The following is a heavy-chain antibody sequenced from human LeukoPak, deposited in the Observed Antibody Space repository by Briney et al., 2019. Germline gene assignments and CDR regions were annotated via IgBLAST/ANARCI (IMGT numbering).Heavy chain of an antibody. D-gene: IGHD3-10*01. CDR3: ATSHYYYGSGSYPPPMGY. CDR2: INHSGST. J-gene: IGHJ4*02. Sequence: PSETLSLTCIVSGGSISTNTYYWSWIRQPPGKGLEWIGEINHSGSTNYNPSLKSRVTISVDTSKNQFSLKLSSVTAADTAVYYCATSHYYYGSGSYPPPMGYWGQGTLVTVSS. CDR1: GGSISTNTYY. V-gene: IGHV4-39*07.